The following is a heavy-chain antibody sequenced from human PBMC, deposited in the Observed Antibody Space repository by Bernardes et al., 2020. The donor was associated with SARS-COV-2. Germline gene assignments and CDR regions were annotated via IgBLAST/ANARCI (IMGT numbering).Heavy chain of an antibody. V-gene: IGHV3-7*01. D-gene: IGHD5-18*01. CDR3: AREGFGYSYGQSYYYYYGMDV. Sequence: GGSLRLSCAASGFTFSSYWMSWVRQAPGKGLEWVANIKQDGSEQYYVDSVKGRFTISRDNAKNSLYLQMNSLRAEDTAVYYCAREGFGYSYGQSYYYYYGMDVWGQGTTVTVSS. CDR2: IKQDGSEQ. J-gene: IGHJ6*02. CDR1: GFTFSSYW.